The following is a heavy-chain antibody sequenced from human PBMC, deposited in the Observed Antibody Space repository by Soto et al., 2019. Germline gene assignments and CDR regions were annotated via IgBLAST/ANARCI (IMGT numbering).Heavy chain of an antibody. CDR2: INHSGST. V-gene: IGHV4-34*01. CDR1: GGSFSGYY. CDR3: ARGTPIVLMLYAAYYFDY. D-gene: IGHD2-8*01. Sequence: QVQLQQWGAGLLKPSETLSLTCAVYGGSFSGYYWSWIRQPPGKGMEWIGEINHSGSTNYNPSLKSRVTISVDTSKNQFSLKLSSVTAADTAVYYCARGTPIVLMLYAAYYFDYWGQGTLVTVSS. J-gene: IGHJ4*02.